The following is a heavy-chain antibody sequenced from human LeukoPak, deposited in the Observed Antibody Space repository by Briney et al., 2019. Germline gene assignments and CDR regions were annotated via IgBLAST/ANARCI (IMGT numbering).Heavy chain of an antibody. Sequence: GGSLRLSCAASGFTFSSYWMSWVRQVPGKGLEWVANIKQDGSEKYYVESVKGRFTISRDNAKNSLYLQMNSLRAEDTAVYYCARAFGGFTRHTTAYFDYWGQGTLVTVSS. V-gene: IGHV3-7*01. CDR2: IKQDGSEK. CDR1: GFTFSSYW. D-gene: IGHD2-15*01. CDR3: ARAFGGFTRHTTAYFDY. J-gene: IGHJ4*02.